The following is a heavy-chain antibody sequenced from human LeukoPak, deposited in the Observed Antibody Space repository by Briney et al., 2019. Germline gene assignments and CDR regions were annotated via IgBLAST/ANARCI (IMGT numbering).Heavy chain of an antibody. J-gene: IGHJ4*02. CDR1: GGIFRGYY. CDR3: AIGMVTTVRGLDY. CDR2: INHRGST. D-gene: IGHD4-11*01. V-gene: IGHV4-34*01. Sequence: WGTLSHTRAVYGGIFRGYYWNGLRQPPGKGLEWIGEINHRGSTNYNPTIKSRVTISVDTSKNQFSRKLSSVNAADTAVYYCAIGMVTTVRGLDYWGQGTLVTVSS.